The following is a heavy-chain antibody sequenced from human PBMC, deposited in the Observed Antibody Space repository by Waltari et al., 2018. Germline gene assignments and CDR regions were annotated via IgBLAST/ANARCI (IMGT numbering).Heavy chain of an antibody. D-gene: IGHD3-3*01. J-gene: IGHJ6*02. CDR2: IRSKAYGGTT. CDR3: TKLTIFGVVSLRYYYGMDV. CDR1: GFTFGDYA. Sequence: GGGLVQPGRSLRLSCTASGFTFGDYAMSWVRQAPGKGLEWVGFIRSKAYGGTTEYAASVKGRFTISRDDSKSIAYLQMNSLKTEDTAVYYCTKLTIFGVVSLRYYYGMDVWGQGTTVIVSS. V-gene: IGHV3-49*04.